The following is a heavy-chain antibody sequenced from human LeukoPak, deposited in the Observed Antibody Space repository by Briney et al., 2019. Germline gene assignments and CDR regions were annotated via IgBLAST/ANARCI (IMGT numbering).Heavy chain of an antibody. CDR2: IYSGGST. J-gene: IGHJ4*02. CDR1: GFTASSNF. D-gene: IGHD2-21*01. Sequence: GGSLRLSCAASGFTASSNFLSWVRQPPGKGLEWVSDIYSGGSTYYADSVKGRFTLSRDNSKNTLYLQMNSLRAEDTAVYYCTRGGGGSFPHYWGQGTLVTVSS. CDR3: TRGGGGSFPHY. V-gene: IGHV3-53*01.